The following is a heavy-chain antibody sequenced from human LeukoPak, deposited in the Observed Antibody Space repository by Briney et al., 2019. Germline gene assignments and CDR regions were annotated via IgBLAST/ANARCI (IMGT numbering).Heavy chain of an antibody. CDR2: FDGNAHGT. CDR3: AKARIIGVGWTQFDS. D-gene: IGHD2-21*01. CDR1: GFTFSQFG. Sequence: QPGGSLRLSCATSGFTFSQFGMTWVRQPPGKGLEWVASFDGNAHGTYFADSVKGRCTFSSDNSKNTVYLQMNSLRADDTAIYYCAKARIIGVGWTQFDSWGQGSLVTVSS. J-gene: IGHJ4*02. V-gene: IGHV3-23*01.